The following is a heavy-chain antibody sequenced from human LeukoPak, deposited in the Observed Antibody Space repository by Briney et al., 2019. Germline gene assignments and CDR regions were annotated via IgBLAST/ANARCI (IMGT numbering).Heavy chain of an antibody. CDR3: ARERACGASSCVAYYFDS. Sequence: GGSLRLSCATSGVTFSNDGMDWVRQAPGQGLEWISSISGSSTYIYYADSVKGRFTISRDNAKSSLYLQMDSLRAEDTAVYYCARERACGASSCVAYYFDSWGQGTLVTVSS. D-gene: IGHD2-2*01. V-gene: IGHV3-21*01. CDR2: ISGSSTYI. J-gene: IGHJ4*02. CDR1: GVTFSNDG.